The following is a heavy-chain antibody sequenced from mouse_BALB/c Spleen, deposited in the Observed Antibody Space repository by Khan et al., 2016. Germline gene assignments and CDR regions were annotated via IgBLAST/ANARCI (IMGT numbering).Heavy chain of an antibody. D-gene: IGHD1-1*01. CDR3: ARNYGSRPPFAY. CDR2: INTYTGEP. V-gene: IGHV9-3-1*01. CDR1: GYTFTNYG. J-gene: IGHJ3*01. Sequence: QIQLVQSGPELKKPGESVKISCKASGYTFTNYGMNWVKQAPGKGLKWMGWINTYTGEPTYADDFKGRFAFSLETSASIAYLQINNLKNEDTATYFCARNYGSRPPFAYWGQGTLVTVSA.